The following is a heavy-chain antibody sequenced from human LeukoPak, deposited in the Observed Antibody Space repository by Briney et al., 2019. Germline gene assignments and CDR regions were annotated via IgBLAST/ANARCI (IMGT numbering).Heavy chain of an antibody. CDR1: GGSVSSGSYY. CDR2: IYYSGGT. Sequence: SETLSLTCTVSGGSVSSGSYYWSWIRQPPGKGLEWIGYIYYSGGTYYNPSLKSRLTISVDTSKNQFSLKLSSVTAADTAVFYCARARGYSYENYFDYWGQGTLVTVSS. CDR3: ARARGYSYENYFDY. D-gene: IGHD5-18*01. V-gene: IGHV4-61*01. J-gene: IGHJ4*02.